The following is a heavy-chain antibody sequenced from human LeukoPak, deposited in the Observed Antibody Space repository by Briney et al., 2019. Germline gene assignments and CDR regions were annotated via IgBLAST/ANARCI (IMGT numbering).Heavy chain of an antibody. V-gene: IGHV3-11*01. Sequence: PGGSLRLSCAASGFTCSDYYMSWIRQAPGKGLEWVSYISSSGSTIYYADSVKGRFTISRDNAKNSLYLQMNSLRAEDTAVYYCARHSYDPRLYYFDYWGQGTLVTVSS. D-gene: IGHD2-8*01. CDR2: ISSSGSTI. J-gene: IGHJ4*02. CDR1: GFTCSDYY. CDR3: ARHSYDPRLYYFDY.